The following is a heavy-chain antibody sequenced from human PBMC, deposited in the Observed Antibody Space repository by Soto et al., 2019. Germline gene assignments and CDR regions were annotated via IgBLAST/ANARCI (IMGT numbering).Heavy chain of an antibody. D-gene: IGHD5-18*01. Sequence: PSETLSLTCTVSGGSVSSDDDYWSWIRQSPGKGLEWIGYISNSGSTGYNPSLKNRLTMSVDRSKNQFTLRLTSVTAADTAVYFCATEGGSTYGYFDYWGQGTQVTVSS. V-gene: IGHV4-30-4*01. CDR3: ATEGGSTYGYFDY. CDR1: GGSVSSDDDY. CDR2: ISNSGST. J-gene: IGHJ4*02.